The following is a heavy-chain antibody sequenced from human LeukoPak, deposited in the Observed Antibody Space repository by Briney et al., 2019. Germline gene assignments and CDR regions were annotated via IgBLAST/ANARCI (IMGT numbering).Heavy chain of an antibody. CDR3: ARDGSIAAAARERYFDY. CDR1: GFTFSSYA. CDR2: ISYDGSNK. V-gene: IGHV3-30*04. J-gene: IGHJ4*02. Sequence: AGGSLRLSCAASGFTFSSYAMHWVRQAPGKGLEWVAVISYDGSNKYYADSVKGRFTISRDNSKNTLYLQMNSLRAEDTAVYYCARDGSIAAAARERYFDYWGQGTLVTVSS. D-gene: IGHD6-13*01.